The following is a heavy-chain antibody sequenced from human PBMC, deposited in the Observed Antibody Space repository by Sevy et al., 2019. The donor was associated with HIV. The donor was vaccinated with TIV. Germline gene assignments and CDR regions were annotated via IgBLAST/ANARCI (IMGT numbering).Heavy chain of an antibody. CDR2: IRSATDCGTT. CDR3: ATLSGNYWGDWLDP. J-gene: IGHJ5*02. CDR1: AFTFSNDW. V-gene: IGHV3-15*07. Sequence: GGSLRLSCVASAFTFSNDWMTWVRQAPGKGLEWVGHIRSATDCGTTDNAAPVKGRFTISRHDSKNTVYLEMNSLKIEDTGVYFCATLSGNYWGDWLDPWGQGTLVTVSS. D-gene: IGHD5-12*01.